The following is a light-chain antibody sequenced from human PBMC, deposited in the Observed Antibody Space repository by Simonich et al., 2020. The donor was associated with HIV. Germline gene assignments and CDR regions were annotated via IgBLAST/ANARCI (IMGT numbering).Light chain of an antibody. Sequence: QSALTQPASVSGSPGQSLIISCTGTSSDIGSYNLVSWYQQHPGKAPKLLIYDVSKRPSGVSNRFSGSKSGNTASLTISGLQAEDEADYYCSSYSSSSTWVFGGGTKLTVL. CDR3: SSYSSSSTWV. V-gene: IGLV2-14*02. CDR2: DVS. J-gene: IGLJ3*02. CDR1: SSDIGSYNL.